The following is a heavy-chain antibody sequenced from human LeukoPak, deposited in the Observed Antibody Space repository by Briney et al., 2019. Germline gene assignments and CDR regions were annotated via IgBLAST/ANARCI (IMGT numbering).Heavy chain of an antibody. D-gene: IGHD6-19*01. Sequence: GESLDIYLQGSGYRFTNYWIGWVRQMPGKGLEWMGIIYPGDSDTRYSPSFQGQVTISADKSISTAYLQWSSLKASDTAMYYCARQGGQWLVQYNWFDPWGQGTLVTVSS. CDR2: IYPGDSDT. V-gene: IGHV5-51*01. CDR1: GYRFTNYW. CDR3: ARQGGQWLVQYNWFDP. J-gene: IGHJ5*02.